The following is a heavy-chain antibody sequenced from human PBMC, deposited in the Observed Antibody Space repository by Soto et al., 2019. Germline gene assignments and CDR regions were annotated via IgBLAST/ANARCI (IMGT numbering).Heavy chain of an antibody. V-gene: IGHV3-23*01. D-gene: IGHD2-15*01. J-gene: IGHJ5*02. CDR3: ARMIEKGSPLWFDP. CDR1: GFTFSSYA. CDR2: ISGSGGST. Sequence: GGSLRLSCAASGFTFSSYAMSWVRQAPGKGLEWVSAISGSGGSTYYADSVKGRFTISRDNSKNTLYLQMNNLRAEDTAVYYCARMIEKGSPLWFDPWGQGTLVTVSS.